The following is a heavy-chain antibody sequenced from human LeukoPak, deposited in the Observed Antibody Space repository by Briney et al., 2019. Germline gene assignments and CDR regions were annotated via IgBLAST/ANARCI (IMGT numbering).Heavy chain of an antibody. D-gene: IGHD3-3*02. CDR2: IRFDETNR. J-gene: IGHJ6*04. CDR3: AKAISMAHGMDV. Sequence: GGSLRLSCAASGFTFSDYGMHWVRQAPGKGLEWVAFIRFDETNRYYADSVKGRFTISRDNPRNSLYLQMNSLRPEGTAIYYCAKAISMAHGMDVWGKGTTVTISS. CDR1: GFTFSDYG. V-gene: IGHV3-30*02.